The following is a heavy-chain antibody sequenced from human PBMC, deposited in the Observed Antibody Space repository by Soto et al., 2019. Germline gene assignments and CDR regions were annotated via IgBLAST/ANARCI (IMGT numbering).Heavy chain of an antibody. CDR3: VCNGGSCYGN. CDR1: RFTFSSYW. CDR2: IKEDGSEK. V-gene: IGHV3-7*02. D-gene: IGHD2-15*01. J-gene: IGHJ4*02. Sequence: GGSLRLSCVASRFTFSSYWMSWVRQAPGKGLEWVAKIKEDGSEKYYVDSVKGRFTISRDNARNSLDLQMNSLRVEDSAVYYCVCNGGSCYGNWGQGTLVTVSS.